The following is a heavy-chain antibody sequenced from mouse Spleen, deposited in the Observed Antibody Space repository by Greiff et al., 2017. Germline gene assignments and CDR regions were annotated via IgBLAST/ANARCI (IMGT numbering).Heavy chain of an antibody. CDR2: IYPGSGST. Sequence: QVQLKESGAELVKPGASVKMSCKASGYTFTSYWITWVKQRPGQGLEWIGDIYPGSGSTNYNEKFKSKATLTVDTSSSTAYMQLSSLTSEDSAVYYYAREGDYYGSKDYWGQGTTLTVSS. V-gene: IGHV1-55*01. J-gene: IGHJ2*01. CDR1: GYTFTSYW. D-gene: IGHD1-1*01. CDR3: AREGDYYGSKDY.